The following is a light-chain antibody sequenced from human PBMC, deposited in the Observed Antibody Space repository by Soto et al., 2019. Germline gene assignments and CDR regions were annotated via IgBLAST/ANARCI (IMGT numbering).Light chain of an antibody. CDR3: SSYTSTNTYV. CDR1: SSDVGGYNY. J-gene: IGLJ1*01. CDR2: DVS. Sequence: QSVLTQPASVSGSPGQSITISCTGTSSDVGGYNYVSWYQQHPGKAPKLMIYDVSNRPSGVSNRFSGSKSGNTASLTISGLQAEDEADCYCSSYTSTNTYVFGTGTKVTAL. V-gene: IGLV2-14*01.